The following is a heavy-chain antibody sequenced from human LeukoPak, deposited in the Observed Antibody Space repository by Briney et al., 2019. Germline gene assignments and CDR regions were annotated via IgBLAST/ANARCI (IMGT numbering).Heavy chain of an antibody. D-gene: IGHD3-22*01. CDR1: GGSISSYY. Sequence: PSETLSLTCTVSGGSISSYYWSWIRQPPGKGLEWIGYIYYSGSTNYNPSLKSRVTISVDTSKNQFSLKLSSVTAADTAVYYCAKEKNSGYYYHFDYWGQGTLVTVSS. J-gene: IGHJ4*02. CDR3: AKEKNSGYYYHFDY. CDR2: IYYSGST. V-gene: IGHV4-59*01.